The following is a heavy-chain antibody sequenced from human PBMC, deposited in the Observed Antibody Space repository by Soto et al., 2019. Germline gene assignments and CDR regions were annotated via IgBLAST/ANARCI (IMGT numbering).Heavy chain of an antibody. CDR2: ISYDGSNK. CDR3: AKDPRVIPSSNWFDP. CDR1: GFTFSSYG. Sequence: QVQLVESGGGVVQPGRSLRLSCAASGFTFSSYGMHWARQAPGKGLEWVAVISYDGSNKYYADSVKGRFTISRDNSKNTLYLQMNSLRAEDTAVYYCAKDPRVIPSSNWFDPWGQGTLVTVSS. J-gene: IGHJ5*02. V-gene: IGHV3-30*18. D-gene: IGHD3-16*02.